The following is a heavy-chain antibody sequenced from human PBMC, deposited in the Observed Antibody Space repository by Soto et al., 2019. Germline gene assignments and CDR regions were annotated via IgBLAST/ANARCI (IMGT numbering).Heavy chain of an antibody. J-gene: IGHJ6*02. CDR3: ARAECSNQNCLTAYYSYGLDV. D-gene: IGHD2-2*01. Sequence: PGGSLRLSCAASGLTFSSYSMNWVLQAPGNGLEWVSYISSSSSTIYYADSVKGRFTISRDNAKNSLFLQMNSLRAEDTAVYYCARAECSNQNCLTAYYSYGLDVWGQGTTVPVYS. CDR1: GLTFSSYS. CDR2: ISSSSSTI. V-gene: IGHV3-48*01.